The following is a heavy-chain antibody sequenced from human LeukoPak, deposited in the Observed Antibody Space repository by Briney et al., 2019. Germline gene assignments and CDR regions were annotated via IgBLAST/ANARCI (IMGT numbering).Heavy chain of an antibody. V-gene: IGHV4-34*01. J-gene: IGHJ6*03. D-gene: IGHD3-16*01. Sequence: PSETLSLTCAVYGGSFSGYYWSWIRQPPGKGLEWIGEINHSGSTNYNPSLKSRVTISVDTSKNQFSLKLSSVTAADTAVYYCARHPGPVTTFWGYMDVWGKGTTVTISS. CDR2: INHSGST. CDR1: GGSFSGYY. CDR3: ARHPGPVTTFWGYMDV.